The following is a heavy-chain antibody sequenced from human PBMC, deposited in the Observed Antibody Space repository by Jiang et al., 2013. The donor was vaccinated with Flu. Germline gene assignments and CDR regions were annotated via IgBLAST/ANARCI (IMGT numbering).Heavy chain of an antibody. V-gene: IGHV4-34*01. Sequence: VYGGSFSGYYWSWIRQPPGKGLEWIGEINHSGSTNYNPSLKSRVTISVDTSKNQFSLKLSSVTAADTAVYYCASGRDGSGSYYNRPKVPNYYYYGMDVWGQGTTVTVSS. J-gene: IGHJ6*02. CDR3: ASGRDGSGSYYNRPKVPNYYYYGMDV. D-gene: IGHD3-10*01. CDR1: GGSFSGYY. CDR2: INHSGST.